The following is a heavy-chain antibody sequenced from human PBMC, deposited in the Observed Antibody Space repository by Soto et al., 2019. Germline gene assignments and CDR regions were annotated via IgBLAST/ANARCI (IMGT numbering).Heavy chain of an antibody. CDR2: IYYSGST. V-gene: IGHV4-30-4*01. Sequence: SEPLRLTCTFSDVSITRGDYYWTWNRKPPGKGLEWIGYIYYSGSTYYNPSLKSRVIISADTSKNQFSLKLSSVTAADTVVYYCARDNDFWSGYDDFWGQGTLVTVS. D-gene: IGHD3-3*01. J-gene: IGHJ4*02. CDR1: DVSITRGDYY. CDR3: ARDNDFWSGYDDF.